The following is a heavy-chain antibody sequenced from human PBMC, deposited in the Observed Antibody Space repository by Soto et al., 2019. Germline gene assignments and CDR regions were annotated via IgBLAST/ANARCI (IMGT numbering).Heavy chain of an antibody. CDR1: GFTFDYYW. CDR2: VHSDGTTT. Sequence: EVQLVESGGGLVQPGESLRLSCAASGFTFDYYWMHWVRQAPGKGLVWVSRVHSDGTTTTYADSVKGRFTISRDNARNTVSLQILSLRAKDTAIYYCASGDRGGVDLWGHGTVGTVSS. V-gene: IGHV3-74*01. D-gene: IGHD3-10*01. J-gene: IGHJ3*01. CDR3: ASGDRGGVDL.